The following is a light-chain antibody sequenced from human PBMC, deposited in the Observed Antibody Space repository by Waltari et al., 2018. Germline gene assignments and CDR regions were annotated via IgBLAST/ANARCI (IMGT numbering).Light chain of an antibody. J-gene: IGKJ2*01. Sequence: DIQMTQSPSSLSASVGDRVTITCQASQDISNYLNWYQQKPGKAPKLLIYDASNLETGVPSRFSGSGSGTDFIFTISSLQPEDIATYYCQQYENLPPFFSQGTKLEIK. CDR2: DAS. V-gene: IGKV1-33*01. CDR1: QDISNY. CDR3: QQYENLPPF.